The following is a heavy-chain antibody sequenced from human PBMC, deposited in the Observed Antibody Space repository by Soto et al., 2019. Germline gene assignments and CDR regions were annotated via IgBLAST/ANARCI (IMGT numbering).Heavy chain of an antibody. J-gene: IGHJ5*02. CDR2: IIPIFGTA. Sequence: GPQVKVSCKASGGTFSRYAISWVRQAPGQGLEWMGGIIPIFGTANYAQKFQGRVTITADESTSTAYMELSSLRLEDTAVYYCARAIVGPTTTGWLDPWGQGTLVTVSS. D-gene: IGHD1-26*01. CDR1: GGTFSRYA. CDR3: ARAIVGPTTTGWLDP. V-gene: IGHV1-69*13.